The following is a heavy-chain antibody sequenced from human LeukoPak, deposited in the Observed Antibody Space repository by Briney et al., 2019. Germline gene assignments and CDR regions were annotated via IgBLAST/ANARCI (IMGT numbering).Heavy chain of an antibody. CDR1: GFTFSSYA. CDR3: AKGGPYSGTLLWYFDY. D-gene: IGHD1-26*01. J-gene: IGHJ4*02. V-gene: IGHV3-23*01. CDR2: ITNSGGST. Sequence: GGSLRLSCAASGFTFSSYAMSWVRQAPGKGLEWVSVITNSGGSTDYAGSVRGRFSISRDNSKNTLYLQMNSLRAEDTAFYYCAKGGPYSGTLLWYFDYWGQGTLVTVSS.